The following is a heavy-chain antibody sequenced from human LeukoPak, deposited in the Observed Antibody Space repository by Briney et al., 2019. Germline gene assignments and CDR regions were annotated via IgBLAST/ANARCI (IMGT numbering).Heavy chain of an antibody. CDR1: GFTFSGSA. J-gene: IGHJ4*02. Sequence: GGSLRLSCAASGFTFSGSATHWVRQASGKGLEWVGRVRSKANSYATAYAASVKGKFTISRDDSKNTAYLKMNSLKTEDTAVYYCNRENDYGGNPLDYWGQGTLVTVSS. D-gene: IGHD4-23*01. CDR3: NRENDYGGNPLDY. CDR2: VRSKANSYAT. V-gene: IGHV3-73*01.